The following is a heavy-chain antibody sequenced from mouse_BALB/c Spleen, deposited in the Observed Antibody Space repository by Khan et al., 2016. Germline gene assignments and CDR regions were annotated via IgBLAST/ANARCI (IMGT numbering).Heavy chain of an antibody. J-gene: IGHJ2*01. V-gene: IGHV1-85*01. CDR2: IFPGDGST. CDR3: ARSGPYYVGFEY. D-gene: IGHD1-1*01. Sequence: QVQLQQSGAELVKPGASVKLSCKASGYTFTSYDINWVRPRPEQGLEWIGWIFPGDGSTKYNAQFKGKATLTTDKSSSPAYMQLSRRTSEDAAVDFCARSGPYYVGFEYWGQGTTLTVSS. CDR1: GYTFTSYD.